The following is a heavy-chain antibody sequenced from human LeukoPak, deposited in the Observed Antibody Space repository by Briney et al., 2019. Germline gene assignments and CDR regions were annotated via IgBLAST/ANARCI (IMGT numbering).Heavy chain of an antibody. CDR3: ASVFRSGYPY. V-gene: IGHV4-38-2*01. D-gene: IGHD3-3*01. CDR1: GYSISSGYY. Sequence: SETLSLTCAVSGYSISSGYYWGWIRQPPGKGLEWIGSIYHSGSTYYNPSLKSRVTISVDTSKNQFSLKLSSVTAADTAVYYCASVFRSGYPYWGQGTLVTVSS. J-gene: IGHJ4*02. CDR2: IYHSGST.